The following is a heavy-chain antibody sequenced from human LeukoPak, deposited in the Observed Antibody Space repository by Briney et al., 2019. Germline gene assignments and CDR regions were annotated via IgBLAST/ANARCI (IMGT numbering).Heavy chain of an antibody. CDR1: GGSISSYY. Sequence: PSETLSLSCTASGGSISSYYWSWIRQPAGKGLEWIGRIYSSGTTNYNPSLKSRVTMSVDTSKNQFSLNLSSLTAADTAVYYCARVGASVAAAAYWYFDLWGRGTLVSVSS. D-gene: IGHD6-13*01. J-gene: IGHJ2*01. V-gene: IGHV4-4*07. CDR3: ARVGASVAAAAYWYFDL. CDR2: IYSSGTT.